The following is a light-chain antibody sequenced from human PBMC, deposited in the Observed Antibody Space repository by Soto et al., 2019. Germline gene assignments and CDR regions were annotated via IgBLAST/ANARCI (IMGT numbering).Light chain of an antibody. Sequence: DIQMTQSPSSLSASVGDRVTITCRASQGISRYLAWYQQKPGKVPKLLIYAASTLQSGVPSRFRGSGSGTDFTLTISSLQPEDVATYYCQKYYSAPQTFGQGTKVNIK. CDR3: QKYYSAPQT. V-gene: IGKV1-27*01. CDR2: AAS. CDR1: QGISRY. J-gene: IGKJ1*01.